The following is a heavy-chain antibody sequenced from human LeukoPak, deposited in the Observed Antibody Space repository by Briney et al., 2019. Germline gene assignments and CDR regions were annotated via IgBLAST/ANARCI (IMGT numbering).Heavy chain of an antibody. CDR2: IYTIGST. Sequence: SETLSLTCTVSGGSISSHYWSWIRQPPGKGLEWIGYIYTIGSTNYNPSLKSRVTISVDTSKNQFSLKLSSVTAADTAVYYCARHPPLYCSSTSCHTYDAFDIWGQGTMVTVSS. CDR1: GGSISSHY. CDR3: ARHPPLYCSSTSCHTYDAFDI. J-gene: IGHJ3*02. V-gene: IGHV4-4*09. D-gene: IGHD2-2*01.